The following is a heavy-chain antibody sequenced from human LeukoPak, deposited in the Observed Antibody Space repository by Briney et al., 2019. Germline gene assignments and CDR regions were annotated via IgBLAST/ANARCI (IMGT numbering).Heavy chain of an antibody. CDR1: GFTFSSYE. CDR2: ISSSGSTI. CDR3: ARDPPATITMVRGAPHLDFDY. Sequence: GGSLRLSCAASGFTFSSYEMNWVRQAPGKGLEWVSYISSSGSTIYYADSVKGRFTISRDNAKNSLYLQMNSLRAEDTAVYYCARDPPATITMVRGAPHLDFDYWGQGTLVTVSS. D-gene: IGHD3-10*01. J-gene: IGHJ4*02. V-gene: IGHV3-48*03.